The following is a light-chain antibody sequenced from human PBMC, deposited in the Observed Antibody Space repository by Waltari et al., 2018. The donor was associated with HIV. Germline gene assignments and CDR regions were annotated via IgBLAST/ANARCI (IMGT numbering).Light chain of an antibody. V-gene: IGLV3-21*02. Sequence: SYVLTQPPSVSVAPGQTARIPCGGNSIGSKSVHWYQQQPGQAPVMVVYDDFDRPSGIPERFSGSNSGNTATLTISRVEAGDEADYFCQVWDSSSEYVFGSGTKVTVL. CDR2: DDF. CDR3: QVWDSSSEYV. CDR1: SIGSKS. J-gene: IGLJ1*01.